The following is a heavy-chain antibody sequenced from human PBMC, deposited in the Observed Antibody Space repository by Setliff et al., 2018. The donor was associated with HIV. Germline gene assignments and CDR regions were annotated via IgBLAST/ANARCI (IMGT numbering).Heavy chain of an antibody. CDR2: INAGNGNT. Sequence: ASVKVSCKASGYTFTSYAMHWVRQAPGQRLEWMGWINAGNGNTKYSQKFQGSVTINRDTSVSTAYMELSSLRSEDTAVYYCATKGYGSGSYYMDVWGKGTTVTSP. J-gene: IGHJ6*03. CDR3: ATKGYGSGSYYMDV. CDR1: GYTFTSYA. V-gene: IGHV1-3*01. D-gene: IGHD3-10*01.